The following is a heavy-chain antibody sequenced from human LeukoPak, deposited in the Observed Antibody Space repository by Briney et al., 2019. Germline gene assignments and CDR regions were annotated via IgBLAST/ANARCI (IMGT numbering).Heavy chain of an antibody. D-gene: IGHD1-26*01. V-gene: IGHV3-30*03. CDR3: ASAYSGLSWGDY. CDR1: GFTFNNYG. J-gene: IGHJ4*02. Sequence: GGSLRLSCAASGFTFNNYGMHWVRQAPGKGLEWVAVISYDGRNIHYPDSVKGRFTISRDISTDTLWLQMDSLRTEDTAVYYCASAYSGLSWGDYWGQGTLVTVSS. CDR2: ISYDGRNI.